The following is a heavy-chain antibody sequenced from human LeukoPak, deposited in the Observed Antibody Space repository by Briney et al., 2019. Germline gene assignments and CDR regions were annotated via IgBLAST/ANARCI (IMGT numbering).Heavy chain of an antibody. D-gene: IGHD3-22*01. Sequence: GGSLRLSCAASGFTFSSYGMHWVRQAPGKGLEWVAVISYDGSNKYYADSVKGRFTISRDNSKNTLYLQMNSLRSEDTAVYYCARDGSYYYDSSGYPGDYWGQGTLVTVSS. CDR1: GFTFSSYG. CDR3: ARDGSYYYDSSGYPGDY. V-gene: IGHV3-30*03. CDR2: ISYDGSNK. J-gene: IGHJ4*02.